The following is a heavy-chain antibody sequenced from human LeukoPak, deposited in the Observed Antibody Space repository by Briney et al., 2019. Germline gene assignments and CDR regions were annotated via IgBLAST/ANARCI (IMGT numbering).Heavy chain of an antibody. V-gene: IGHV3-23*01. J-gene: IGHJ4*02. Sequence: PGGSLRLPCTASGFIFRDYAMSWVRQAPGKGLEWVSAISGSGGSTYYADSVKGRFTISRDNSKNTLYLQMNSLRAEDTAVYYCAKDRGIWFGELTGDHPFDYWGQGTLVTVSS. D-gene: IGHD3-10*01. CDR1: GFIFRDYA. CDR2: ISGSGGST. CDR3: AKDRGIWFGELTGDHPFDY.